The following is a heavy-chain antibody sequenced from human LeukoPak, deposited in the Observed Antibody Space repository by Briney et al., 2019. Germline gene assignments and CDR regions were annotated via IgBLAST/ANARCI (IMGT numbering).Heavy chain of an antibody. D-gene: IGHD2/OR15-2a*01. J-gene: IGHJ5*02. Sequence: SETLSLTCTVSGDSISSGSYFWGWVRQPPGKGLEWIGSFHYSGTTYYNPSLKSRVTISVDTSKNQFSLKLSSVTAADTAVYYCARGILSLNWFDPWGQGTLVTVSS. CDR1: GDSISSGSYF. V-gene: IGHV4-39*01. CDR2: FHYSGTT. CDR3: ARGILSLNWFDP.